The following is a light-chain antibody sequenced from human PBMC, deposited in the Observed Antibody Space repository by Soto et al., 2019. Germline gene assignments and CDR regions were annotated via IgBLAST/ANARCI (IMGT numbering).Light chain of an antibody. Sequence: DIQMTQSPSSLSASVGDRVTITYRASQGISNYLAWYQQKPGKVPKLLIYAASTLQSGVPSRFSGSGSGTDLTLTISSLQPEDVATYYCQKYNSAPQTFGQGTKVEIK. J-gene: IGKJ1*01. V-gene: IGKV1-27*01. CDR1: QGISNY. CDR3: QKYNSAPQT. CDR2: AAS.